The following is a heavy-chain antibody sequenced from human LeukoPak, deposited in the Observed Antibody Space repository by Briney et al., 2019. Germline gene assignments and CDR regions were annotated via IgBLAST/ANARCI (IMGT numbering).Heavy chain of an antibody. CDR3: AKAIVGTGWFDP. V-gene: IGHV3-23*01. CDR1: GFTFSSYA. Sequence: GGSLRLSCAASGFTFSSYAMSWVRQAPGKGLEWVSAISGSGGSTYYADSVKGRFTISRDNSKNTLCLQMNSLRAEDTAVYYCAKAIVGTGWFDPWGQGTLVTDSS. J-gene: IGHJ5*02. D-gene: IGHD7-27*01. CDR2: ISGSGGST.